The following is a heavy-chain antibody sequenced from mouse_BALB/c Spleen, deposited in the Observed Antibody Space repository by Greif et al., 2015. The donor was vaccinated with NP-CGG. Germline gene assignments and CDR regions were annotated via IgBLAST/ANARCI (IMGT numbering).Heavy chain of an antibody. CDR3: ARSYGNYAY. Sequence: VQLQESGAELAKPGASVKMSCKASGYTFTSYWMHWVKQRPGQGLEWIGYINPSTGYTEYNQKFKDKATLTADKSSSTAYMQLSSLTSEDSAVYYCARSYGNYAYWGQGTLVTVSA. D-gene: IGHD2-1*01. CDR2: INPSTGYT. CDR1: GYTFTSYW. J-gene: IGHJ3*01. V-gene: IGHV1-7*01.